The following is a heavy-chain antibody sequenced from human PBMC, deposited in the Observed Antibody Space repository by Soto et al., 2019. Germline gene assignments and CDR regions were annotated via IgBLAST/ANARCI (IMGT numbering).Heavy chain of an antibody. J-gene: IGHJ4*02. CDR2: IWVDGRKE. Sequence: GGSLRLSCAASGFTFSTYGMHWVRQAPGKGLEWVGSIWVDGRKEHYADYVEGRFTISRDNSEDMLYLHMNSLRVEDTAVYYSARLHAEILDYWGQGTLVTVSS. CDR1: GFTFSTYG. D-gene: IGHD3-9*01. CDR3: ARLHAEILDY. V-gene: IGHV3-33*01.